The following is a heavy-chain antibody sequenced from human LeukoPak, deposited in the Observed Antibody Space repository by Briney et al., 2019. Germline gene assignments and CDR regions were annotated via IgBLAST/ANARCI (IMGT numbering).Heavy chain of an antibody. CDR1: GGSISSYY. CDR3: ARGGSRSYTSSTLDY. V-gene: IGHV4-59*12. CDR2: ISYSGST. J-gene: IGHJ4*02. D-gene: IGHD6-6*01. Sequence: SETLSLTCTVSGGSISSYYWSWIRQSPGKGLEWIGSISYSGSTNYNPSLKSRVTISIDTSKNRFSLKVSSVIAADTAMYYCARGGSRSYTSSTLDYWGQGTLVTVSS.